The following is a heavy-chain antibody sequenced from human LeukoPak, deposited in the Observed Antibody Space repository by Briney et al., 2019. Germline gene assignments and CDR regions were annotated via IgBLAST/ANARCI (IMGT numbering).Heavy chain of an antibody. CDR1: GGSISNNNW. CDR2: IYHSGST. V-gene: IGHV4-4*02. J-gene: IGHJ4*02. CDR3: ARSKYGDDHFDY. D-gene: IGHD4-17*01. Sequence: PSGTLSLTCAVSGGSISNNNWWGWVRQPPGKGLEWIGEIYHSGSTNYNPSLKSRVTISVDTSKNQFSLKLSSVTAADTAVYYCARSKYGDDHFDYWGQGTLVTVSS.